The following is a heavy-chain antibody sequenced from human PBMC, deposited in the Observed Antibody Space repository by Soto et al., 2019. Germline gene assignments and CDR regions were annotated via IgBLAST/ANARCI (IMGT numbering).Heavy chain of an antibody. CDR2: XYXXXXXYX. J-gene: IGHJ5*02. CDR3: ARGPSPLDP. Sequence: SQTLSLTCAISGDSVSSNSAAWNWIRQSPARGLEXLGXXYXXXXXYXXXAPSVKSRITIKPDTSKNQSSLQLNSVTPEDTAVYYCARGPSPLDPWGQGILVTVSS. CDR1: GDSVSSNSAA. V-gene: IGHV6-1*01.